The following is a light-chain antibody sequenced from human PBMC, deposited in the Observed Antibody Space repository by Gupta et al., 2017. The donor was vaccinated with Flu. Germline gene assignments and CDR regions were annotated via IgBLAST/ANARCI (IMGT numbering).Light chain of an antibody. CDR1: QSIGIY. Sequence: DIQMTQSPSSLSASVGDRVTITCRASQSIGIYLNWYQQRPGKAPKLLIYATSSLHSGVPSRFSGSGSGTDFTLTISSLQPEDFTTYYCQQSYSTPLYSFGQGTKLEIK. CDR2: ATS. CDR3: QQSYSTPLYS. J-gene: IGKJ2*03. V-gene: IGKV1-39*01.